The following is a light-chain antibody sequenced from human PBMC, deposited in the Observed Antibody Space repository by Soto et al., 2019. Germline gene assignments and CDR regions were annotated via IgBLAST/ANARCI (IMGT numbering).Light chain of an antibody. V-gene: IGKV1-5*01. CDR2: HAA. J-gene: IGKJ1*01. Sequence: IHITQWPSTLPASIGDRVTSTCRASQRISNWLAWYQQKPGTAPKVLIYHAANLQSGVPSGLSGSGSGTEFTLTISSLQPDDFATYYCQQYNSYSSWTLGQGTKVDIK. CDR3: QQYNSYSSWT. CDR1: QRISNW.